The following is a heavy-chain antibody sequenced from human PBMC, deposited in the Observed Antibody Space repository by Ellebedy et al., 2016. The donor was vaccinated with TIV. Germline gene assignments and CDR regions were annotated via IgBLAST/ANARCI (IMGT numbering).Heavy chain of an antibody. D-gene: IGHD3-3*01. CDR2: INAGNGNT. Sequence: AASVKVSCKAYDNSFTRFGFTWVRQAPGQGLEWMGWINAGNGNTKYSQMFQGRVTITRYTSANTAYMELSSLRSEDTAVYFCARTPKVVNFDFWSGYYPDSLHIWGQGTMVTVSS. CDR1: DNSFTRFG. J-gene: IGHJ3*02. CDR3: ARTPKVVNFDFWSGYYPDSLHI. V-gene: IGHV1-3*01.